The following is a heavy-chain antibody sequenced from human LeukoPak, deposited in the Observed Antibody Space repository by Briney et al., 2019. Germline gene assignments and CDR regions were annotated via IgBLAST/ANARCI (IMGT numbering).Heavy chain of an antibody. V-gene: IGHV4-39*01. CDR3: ASGIADAFDI. J-gene: IGHJ3*02. Sequence: SETLSLTCTVSGGSISSGSYYWSWIRQPPGKGLEWIGSIYYSGSTYYNPSLKSRVTISVDTSKNQFSLKLSSVTAADTAVYYCASGIADAFDIWGQGTMVTVSS. D-gene: IGHD6-13*01. CDR2: IYYSGST. CDR1: GGSISSGSYY.